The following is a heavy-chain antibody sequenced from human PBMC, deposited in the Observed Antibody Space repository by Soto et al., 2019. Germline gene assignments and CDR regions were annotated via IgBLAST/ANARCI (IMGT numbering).Heavy chain of an antibody. CDR1: GFTFSDYY. Sequence: GGSLRLSCAASGFTFSDYYMSWIRQAPGKGLEWVSYISSSSSYTNYADSVKGRFTISRDNAKNSLYLQMNSLRAEDTAVYYCARARRIRGYSGYDYSDYWGQGTLVTVSS. V-gene: IGHV3-11*06. J-gene: IGHJ4*02. CDR2: ISSSSSYT. CDR3: ARARRIRGYSGYDYSDY. D-gene: IGHD5-12*01.